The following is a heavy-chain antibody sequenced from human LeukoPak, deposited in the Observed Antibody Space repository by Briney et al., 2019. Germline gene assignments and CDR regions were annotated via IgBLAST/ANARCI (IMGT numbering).Heavy chain of an antibody. D-gene: IGHD3-10*01. CDR1: GYSFTSYY. Sequence: ASVKVSCKTSGYSFTSYYMHWVRQAPGQGLEWMGIINPSGGSTTYGQNFQGRLTMTSDTSTSTVYMELSSLRSEDTAVYYCARSSAYYHEADIWGQGTMVTVSS. J-gene: IGHJ3*02. CDR3: ARSSAYYHEADI. CDR2: INPSGGST. V-gene: IGHV1-46*01.